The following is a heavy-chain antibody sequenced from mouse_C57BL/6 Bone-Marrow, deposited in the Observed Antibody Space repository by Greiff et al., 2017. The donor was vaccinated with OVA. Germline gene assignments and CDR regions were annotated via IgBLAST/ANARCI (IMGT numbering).Heavy chain of an antibody. CDR2: IYPGSGST. V-gene: IGHV1-55*01. Sequence: QVQLKQPGAELVKPGASVKMSCKASGYTFTSYWITWVKQRPGQGLEWIGDIYPGSGSTNYNEKFKSKATLTVDKSSSTAYMELRSLTSEDTAVYYCARSHYYGSSYVYWYFDVWGTGTTVTVSS. J-gene: IGHJ1*03. CDR1: GYTFTSYW. CDR3: ARSHYYGSSYVYWYFDV. D-gene: IGHD1-1*01.